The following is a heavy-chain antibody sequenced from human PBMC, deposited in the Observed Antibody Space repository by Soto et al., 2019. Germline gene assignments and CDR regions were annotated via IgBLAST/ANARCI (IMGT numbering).Heavy chain of an antibody. CDR1: GFTFSSYS. D-gene: IGHD6-19*01. CDR3: ASEGPSSSSGWYTN. J-gene: IGHJ4*02. CDR2: ISSSGRYI. V-gene: IGHV3-21*01. Sequence: GGSLRLSCAVSGFTFSSYSINWVRQAPGKGLEWVSSISSSGRYIYYADSVKGRFTISRDNAKNSLYLLLNSLRAEDTAVYYCASEGPSSSSGWYTNWGQGTLVTVSS.